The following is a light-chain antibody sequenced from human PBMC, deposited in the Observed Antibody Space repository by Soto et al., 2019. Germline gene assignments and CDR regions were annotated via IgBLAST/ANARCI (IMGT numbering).Light chain of an antibody. CDR3: LQHNSYPPT. Sequence: DIQMTQSPSSLSASVGDRVTITCRASQGIRNDLGWYQQKPGKTPNRLNNAASSVQSVVPSRFSGSGSGTEFTLTISSLQPEDFANYYCLQHNSYPPTFGQRTKVEIK. J-gene: IGKJ1*01. CDR2: AAS. CDR1: QGIRND. V-gene: IGKV1-17*01.